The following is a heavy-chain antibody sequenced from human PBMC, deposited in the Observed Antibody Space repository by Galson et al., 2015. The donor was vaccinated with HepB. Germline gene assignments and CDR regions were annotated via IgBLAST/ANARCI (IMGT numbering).Heavy chain of an antibody. CDR2: SRNKARSYTT. V-gene: IGHV3-72*01. Sequence: SLRLSCAASGFTFSDHYMDWVRQAPGKGLEWVGRSRNKARSYTTAYAASVKGRFTISRDHSKNSVYLQMNSLKTEDTAVYYCARSMVRGVIMDFDYWGQGILVTVSS. J-gene: IGHJ4*02. D-gene: IGHD3-10*01. CDR1: GFTFSDHY. CDR3: ARSMVRGVIMDFDY.